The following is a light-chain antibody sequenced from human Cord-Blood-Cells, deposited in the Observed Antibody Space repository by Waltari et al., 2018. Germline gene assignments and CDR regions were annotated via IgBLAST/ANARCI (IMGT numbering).Light chain of an antibody. Sequence: IVMSQSRLSLPVTCGWPSFLPCRSSQSILHSNGYNYLDWYLQKPVQSTQLLNYLGSNRAAGVPDRFSGSGSGTDFTLKISRVEAEDVGVYYCMPAVQTPYTFGQGTKLEIK. CDR2: LGS. V-gene: IGKV2-28*01. CDR1: QSILHSNGYNY. J-gene: IGKJ2*01. CDR3: MPAVQTPYT.